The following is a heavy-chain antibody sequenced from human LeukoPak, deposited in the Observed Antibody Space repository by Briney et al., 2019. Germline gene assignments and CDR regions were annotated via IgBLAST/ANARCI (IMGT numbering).Heavy chain of an antibody. CDR3: STRYYDTSGDTRGI. CDR1: GFTFNNAW. CDR2: IKSRTDGGTA. Sequence: GGSLRLSCAASGFTFNNAWMTWVRQAPGKGLEWVGHIKSRTDGGTAEYAAPVKGRFTISRDDSKNTLYLQMNSLKTEDTAVYYCSTRYYDTSGDTRGIWGQGQWSPSLQ. J-gene: IGHJ3*02. V-gene: IGHV3-15*01. D-gene: IGHD3-22*01.